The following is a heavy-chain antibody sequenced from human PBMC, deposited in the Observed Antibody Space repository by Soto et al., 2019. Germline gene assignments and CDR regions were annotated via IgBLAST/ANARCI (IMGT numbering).Heavy chain of an antibody. V-gene: IGHV1-69*12. Sequence: QVQLVQSGAEVKKPGSSVKVSCKASGGTFSSYAISWVRQAPGQGLEWMGGIIPIFGTANYAQKFQGRVTITADEYTSTAYMELSSLRSEDTAVYYCASNYAFTTSGYFGFDIWGQGTMVTVSS. J-gene: IGHJ3*02. CDR3: ASNYAFTTSGYFGFDI. D-gene: IGHD3-22*01. CDR2: IIPIFGTA. CDR1: GGTFSSYA.